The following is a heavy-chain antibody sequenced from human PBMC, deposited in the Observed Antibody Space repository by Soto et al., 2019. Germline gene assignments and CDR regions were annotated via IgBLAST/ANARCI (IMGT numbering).Heavy chain of an antibody. CDR2: ISYDGSNK. Sequence: GGFLRLSCAASGVTFSSYAMHWVRQAPGKGLEWVAVISYDGSNKYYADSVKGRFTISRDNSKNTLYLQMNSLRAEDTAVYYCAKDNGYSSGWQHFDYWGQGTLVTVSS. CDR1: GVTFSSYA. J-gene: IGHJ4*02. V-gene: IGHV3-30-3*01. D-gene: IGHD6-19*01. CDR3: AKDNGYSSGWQHFDY.